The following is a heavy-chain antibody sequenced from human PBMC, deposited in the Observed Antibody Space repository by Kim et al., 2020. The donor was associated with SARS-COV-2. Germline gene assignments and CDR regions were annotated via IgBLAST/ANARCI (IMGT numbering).Heavy chain of an antibody. J-gene: IGHJ4*02. Sequence: HSTPYIQSRVTISVDPSKNQFSLKLSSVTAAATAVYYCARATPHSSWYDYWGQGTLVTVSS. CDR3: ARATPHSSWYDY. V-gene: IGHV4-34*01. D-gene: IGHD6-13*01.